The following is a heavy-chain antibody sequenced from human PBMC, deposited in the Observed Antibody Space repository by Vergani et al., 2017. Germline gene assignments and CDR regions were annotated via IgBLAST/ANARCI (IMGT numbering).Heavy chain of an antibody. D-gene: IGHD5-12*01. CDR3: AVEYVDIVATGWFDP. CDR2: IYTSGST. Sequence: QVQLQESGPGLVKPSQTLSLTCTVSGGSISSGSYYWSWIRQPAGKGLEWIGRIYTSGSTNYNPSLKSRVTISVDTSKNQFSLMLSSVTAADTAVYYCAVEYVDIVATGWFDPWGQGTLVTVSS. J-gene: IGHJ5*02. CDR1: GGSISSGSYY. V-gene: IGHV4-61*02.